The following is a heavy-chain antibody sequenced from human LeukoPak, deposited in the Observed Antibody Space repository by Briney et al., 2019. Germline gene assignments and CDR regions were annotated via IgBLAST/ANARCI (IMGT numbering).Heavy chain of an antibody. D-gene: IGHD3-22*01. CDR3: AKATYYYDSSGPRSASDI. Sequence: GGSLRLSCAASGFTFSSYAMSWVRQAPGKGLEWVSAISGSGGSTYYADSVKGRFTISRDNSKNTLYLQMNSLRAEDTAVYYCAKATYYYDSSGPRSASDIWGQGTMVTVSS. J-gene: IGHJ3*02. CDR2: ISGSGGST. CDR1: GFTFSSYA. V-gene: IGHV3-23*01.